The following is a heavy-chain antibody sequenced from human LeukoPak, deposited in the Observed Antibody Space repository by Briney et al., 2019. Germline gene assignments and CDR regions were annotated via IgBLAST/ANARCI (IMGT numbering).Heavy chain of an antibody. CDR1: GFTFSSYE. D-gene: IGHD3-3*01. CDR2: ISRGGSPI. V-gene: IGHV3-48*03. Sequence: GGSLRLSCAATGFTFSSYEMNWVRQAPGKGLEWVSSISRGGSPIYYADSVKGRFTTSRDNAKKSLFLQMNSLRAEDTAVYYCTRVSWRGEIYWGQGTLVSVSS. J-gene: IGHJ4*02. CDR3: TRVSWRGEIY.